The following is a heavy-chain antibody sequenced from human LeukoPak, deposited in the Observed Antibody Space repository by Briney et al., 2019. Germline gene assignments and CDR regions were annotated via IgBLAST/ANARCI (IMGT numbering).Heavy chain of an antibody. J-gene: IGHJ6*02. CDR3: AKDLHYYVAMDG. V-gene: IGHV3-23*01. CDR1: GFTFSSCA. Sequence: GGSLRLSCAASGFTFSSCAMSWVRQAPGKGLEWVSAIGSDGNKHYSDSVKGRFAISRDNSKNTLFLQMRSLRAEDTALYYCAKDLHYYVAMDGWGQGTTVTVS. CDR2: IGSDGNK. D-gene: IGHD3-10*02.